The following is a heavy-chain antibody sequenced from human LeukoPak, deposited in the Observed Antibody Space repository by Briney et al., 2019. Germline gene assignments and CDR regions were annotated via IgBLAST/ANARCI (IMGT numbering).Heavy chain of an antibody. Sequence: PGGSLRLSCSASGFTLSRYTMHWVRQAPGKGLEYVAAISSNGGRTYYADSVKGRFTISRDNSKNTLYLQMNSLRAEDTAVYYCARDLWCGADCYGTFDIWGQGTMVSVSS. CDR3: ARDLWCGADCYGTFDI. CDR1: GFTLSRYT. CDR2: ISSNGGRT. J-gene: IGHJ3*02. D-gene: IGHD2-21*02. V-gene: IGHV3-64*04.